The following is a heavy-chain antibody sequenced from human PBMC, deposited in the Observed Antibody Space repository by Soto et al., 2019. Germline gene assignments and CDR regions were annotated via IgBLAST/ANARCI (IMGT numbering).Heavy chain of an antibody. CDR2: INHSGST. CDR1: GGSFSGYY. V-gene: IGHV4-34*01. D-gene: IGHD3-10*01. Sequence: SETLSLTCAVYGGSFSGYYWSWIRQPPGKGLEWIGEINHSGSTNYNPSLKSRMTINPDTSKNQVSLQLSSVTPEDTAVYYCARVSHLGRGLDSWGQGTLVTVSS. J-gene: IGHJ4*02. CDR3: ARVSHLGRGLDS.